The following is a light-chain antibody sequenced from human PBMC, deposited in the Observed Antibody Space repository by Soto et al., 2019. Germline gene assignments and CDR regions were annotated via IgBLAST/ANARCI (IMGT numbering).Light chain of an antibody. V-gene: IGKV1-27*01. CDR1: QGINNF. CDR3: QKYGSVPLT. J-gene: IGKJ4*01. Sequence: DIQMTQSPSSLSASVGDRVTITCRASQGINNFVAWYQQKPGEVPKLLIYAASTLQSGVPSRFSGSGFGTDFVLTISSLEPEDVATYYCQKYGSVPLTFGVGTRVEIK. CDR2: AAS.